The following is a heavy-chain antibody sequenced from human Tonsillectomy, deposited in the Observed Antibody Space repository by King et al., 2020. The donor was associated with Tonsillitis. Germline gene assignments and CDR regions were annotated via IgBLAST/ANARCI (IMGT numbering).Heavy chain of an antibody. D-gene: IGHD2-15*01. CDR1: GFTFSNYG. Sequence: VQLVESGGGVVQPGRSLRLSCAASGFTFSNYGMHWVRQAAGKGLEWVAVISFDGRNKYYADSVKGQFTISRDNSKNTLYLQMNSLRAEDTAVYYCAKDRYGSGGSCYGEAFYYYYYGMDLWGQGTTVTVSS. CDR3: AKDRYGSGGSCYGEAFYYYYYGMDL. V-gene: IGHV3-30*18. J-gene: IGHJ6*02. CDR2: ISFDGRNK.